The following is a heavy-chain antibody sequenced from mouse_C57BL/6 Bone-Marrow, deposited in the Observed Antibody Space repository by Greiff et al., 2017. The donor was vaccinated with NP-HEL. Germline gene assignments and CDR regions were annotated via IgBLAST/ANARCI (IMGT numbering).Heavy chain of an antibody. D-gene: IGHD1-1*01. CDR3: ARHRHYCGSSWYFDV. V-gene: IGHV1-62-2*01. Sequence: QVQLKQSGAELVKPGASVKLSCKASGYTFPEYTIHWVKQRSGQGLEWIWWFYSGSGSIKYNEKFKDKATLTADKSSSTVYMELSRLTSEDSAVYFCARHRHYCGSSWYFDVWGTGTTVTVSS. J-gene: IGHJ1*03. CDR1: GYTFPEYT. CDR2: FYSGSGSI.